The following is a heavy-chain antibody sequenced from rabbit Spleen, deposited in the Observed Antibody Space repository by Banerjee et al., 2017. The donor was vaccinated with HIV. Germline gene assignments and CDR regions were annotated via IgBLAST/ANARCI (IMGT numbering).Heavy chain of an antibody. CDR3: ARDTSSSFSSYGMDL. D-gene: IGHD1-1*01. V-gene: IGHV1S40*01. Sequence: QQLVESGGGLVKPGASLTLTCKASGFSFSSGYYMCWVRQAPGKGLEWIGCIAIGSVRTYYASWAKGRFTISKTSSTTVTLQMTSLTAADTATYFCARDTSSSFSSYGMDLWGPGPLVTVS. CDR2: IAIGSVRT. J-gene: IGHJ6*01. CDR1: GFSFSSGYY.